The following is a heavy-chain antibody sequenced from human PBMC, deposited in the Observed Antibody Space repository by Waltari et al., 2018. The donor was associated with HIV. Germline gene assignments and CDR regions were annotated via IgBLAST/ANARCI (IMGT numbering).Heavy chain of an antibody. CDR3: ARGGGGMDV. D-gene: IGHD3-16*01. CDR2: TNEDGSEK. Sequence: EVQLVESGGGLVQPGGSLRLSCAGSGFTFSRYWMSWIRQAPGKGREDVDNTNEDGSEKYYVDSVKGRFTISRENAKNSLYLQMNSLRAEDTALYYCARGGGGMDVWGQGTTVTVSS. CDR1: GFTFSRYW. J-gene: IGHJ6*02. V-gene: IGHV3-7*01.